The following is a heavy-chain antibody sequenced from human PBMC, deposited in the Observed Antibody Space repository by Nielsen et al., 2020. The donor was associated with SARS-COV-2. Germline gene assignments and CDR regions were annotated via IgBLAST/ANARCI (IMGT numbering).Heavy chain of an antibody. D-gene: IGHD3-22*01. V-gene: IGHV4-34*01. CDR1: GGSFSDYY. CDR3: ARGRFYDSSGYYSDY. J-gene: IGHJ4*02. Sequence: SETLSLTCAVYGGSFSDYYWSWIRQPPGKGLEWIGEINHSGSTNDNPSLKSRVTISVDTSKNQFSLKLSSVTAADTAVYYCARGRFYDSSGYYSDYWGQGTLVTVSS. CDR2: INHSGST.